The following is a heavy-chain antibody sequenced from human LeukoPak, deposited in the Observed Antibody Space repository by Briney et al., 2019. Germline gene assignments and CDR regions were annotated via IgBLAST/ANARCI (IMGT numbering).Heavy chain of an antibody. CDR3: ARARVAEDQPFDY. CDR2: IIPIFGTA. CDR1: GGTFSSYA. J-gene: IGHJ4*02. D-gene: IGHD2-2*01. V-gene: IGHV1-69*05. Sequence: ASVKVSCKASGGTFSSYAISWVRQAPGQELEWMGGIIPIFGTANYAQKFQGRVTITTDESTSTAYMELSSLRSEDTAVYYCARARVAEDQPFDYWGQGTLVTVSS.